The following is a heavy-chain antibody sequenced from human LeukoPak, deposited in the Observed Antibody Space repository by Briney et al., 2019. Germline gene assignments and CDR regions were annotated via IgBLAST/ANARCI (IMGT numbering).Heavy chain of an antibody. CDR1: GGSLSSGSYY. CDR2: IHTSGST. Sequence: SQTLSLTCTVSGGSLSSGSYYWSWIRQPAGKGLEWIGRIHTSGSTNYNTSLKSRVTISVDTSKNQFSLKLSSVTAADTAVYYCASTPITIFGVVIIKSRYFDYWGQGTLVTVSS. CDR3: ASTPITIFGVVIIKSRYFDY. J-gene: IGHJ4*02. D-gene: IGHD3-3*01. V-gene: IGHV4-61*02.